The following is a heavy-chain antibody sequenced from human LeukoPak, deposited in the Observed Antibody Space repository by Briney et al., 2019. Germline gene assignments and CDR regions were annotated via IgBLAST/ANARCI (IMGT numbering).Heavy chain of an antibody. Sequence: GGSLRLSCAASGFTFSDHYMDWVRQAPGKGLEWVGRTRNKANSYTTEYAASAKGRFTISRDDSKNSLYLQMNSLKTEDTAVYYCAREDSSSWYEKAFDIWGQGTMVTVSS. V-gene: IGHV3-72*01. CDR1: GFTFSDHY. CDR3: AREDSSSWYEKAFDI. CDR2: TRNKANSYTT. D-gene: IGHD6-13*01. J-gene: IGHJ3*02.